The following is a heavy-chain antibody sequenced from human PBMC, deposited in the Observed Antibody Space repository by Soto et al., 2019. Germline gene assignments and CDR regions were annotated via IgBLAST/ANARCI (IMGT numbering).Heavy chain of an antibody. CDR3: ARQPYDSSDYFDY. CDR2: IYYSGST. CDR1: GGSISGSGYY. V-gene: IGHV4-39*01. D-gene: IGHD3-22*01. Sequence: SETLSLTCTFSGGSISGSGYYWGWIRQPPGKGLEWIGTIYYSGSTYYNPSLKSRVTISVDTSKNQFSLKLSSVTAADTAVYFCARQPYDSSDYFDYWGQGTLVTVSS. J-gene: IGHJ4*02.